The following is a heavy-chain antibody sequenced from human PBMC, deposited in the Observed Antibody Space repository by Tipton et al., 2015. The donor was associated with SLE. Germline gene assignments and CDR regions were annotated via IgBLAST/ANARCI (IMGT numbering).Heavy chain of an antibody. CDR3: ARVEDSNYDYYYYMDV. Sequence: GSLRLSCAASGFTFSSYWMSWVRQAPGKGLEWVANIKQDGSEKYYVDSVKGRFTISRDNAKNSLYLQMNSLRAEDTAVYYCARVEDSNYDYYYYMDVWGKGTTVTVSS. D-gene: IGHD4-11*01. J-gene: IGHJ6*03. V-gene: IGHV3-7*01. CDR1: GFTFSSYW. CDR2: IKQDGSEK.